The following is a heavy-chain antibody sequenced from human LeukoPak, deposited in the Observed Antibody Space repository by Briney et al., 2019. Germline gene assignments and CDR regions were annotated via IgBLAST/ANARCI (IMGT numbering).Heavy chain of an antibody. Sequence: EASVKVSCKASGGTFSSYAISWVRQAPGQGLEWMGGIIPIFGTANYAQKFQGRVTITTDESTSTAYMELSSLRSEDTAVYYCVSQVLSSSFPFDYWGQGTLVTVSS. J-gene: IGHJ4*02. D-gene: IGHD6-6*01. CDR2: IIPIFGTA. CDR3: VSQVLSSSFPFDY. CDR1: GGTFSSYA. V-gene: IGHV1-69*05.